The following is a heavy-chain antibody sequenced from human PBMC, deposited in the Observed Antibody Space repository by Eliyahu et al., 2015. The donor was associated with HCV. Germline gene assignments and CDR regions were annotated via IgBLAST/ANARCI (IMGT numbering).Heavy chain of an antibody. D-gene: IGHD3-3*01. J-gene: IGHJ4*02. CDR3: AREAGFLEWLLDY. CDR1: GXXFXSGSYY. V-gene: IGHV4-61*02. CDR2: IYXSGST. Sequence: QVQLQESGPGLVKPSQTLSLTCTVSGXXFXSGSYYXIWXRXPAGXGLGWIGRIYXSGSTNYNPSLKSRVTISVDTSKNQFSLKLSSVTAADTAVYYCAREAGFLEWLLDYWGQGTLVTVSS.